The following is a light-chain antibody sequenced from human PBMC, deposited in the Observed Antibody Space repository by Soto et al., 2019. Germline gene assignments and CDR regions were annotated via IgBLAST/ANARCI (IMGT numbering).Light chain of an antibody. CDR1: SSYVGGYNY. Sequence: QSGLTQPASVSGSPGQSITISCTGTSSYVGGYNYVSWYQQHPGKAPKLIIYEVSNRPSGVSNRFSGSKSGNTGSLTISGLRAEDEDDYYCSSYTSSRTYVFGTGTKVTVL. CDR3: SSYTSSRTYV. CDR2: EVS. J-gene: IGLJ1*01. V-gene: IGLV2-14*01.